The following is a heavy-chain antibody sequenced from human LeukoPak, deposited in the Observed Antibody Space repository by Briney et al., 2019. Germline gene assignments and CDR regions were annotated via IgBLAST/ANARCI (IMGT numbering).Heavy chain of an antibody. CDR2: ISSSSSYI. D-gene: IGHD3-10*01. CDR1: GFTFSSYS. J-gene: IGHJ4*02. V-gene: IGHV3-21*01. CDR3: ARDQGSGRNYFDY. Sequence: PGGSLRLSCAASGFTFSSYSMNWVRQAPGKGLEGVSSISSSSSYIYYAASVKGRFTISRDNAKSSLYLQMNSLRAEDTAVYYCARDQGSGRNYFDYWDQGTLVTVSS.